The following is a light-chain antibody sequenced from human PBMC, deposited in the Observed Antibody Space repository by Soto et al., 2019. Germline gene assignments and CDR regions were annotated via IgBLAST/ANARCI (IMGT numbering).Light chain of an antibody. J-gene: IGLJ1*01. Sequence: QSMLTQPASVSGAAGQSITISFTGTTSFVGTYNFVSWYQQHPGKAPHVLIYEGTKRPSGVSNRFSGSTSGSTASLTISGLQTEDEADYYCCSYVGASIYVCGTGTKVTVL. V-gene: IGLV2-23*01. CDR1: TSFVGTYNF. CDR3: CSYVGASIYV. CDR2: EGT.